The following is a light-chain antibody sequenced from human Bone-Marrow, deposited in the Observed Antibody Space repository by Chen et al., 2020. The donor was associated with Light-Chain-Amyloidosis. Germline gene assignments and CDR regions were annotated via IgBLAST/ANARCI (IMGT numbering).Light chain of an antibody. Sequence: DIQLTQSPSFLSASVGDRVTITCRATQAISSYLAWYQQKPGKAPELLIYAAPTLQSDVPSSFSGSGSGPEFTLTISSLQPEDFATYYCQQLASYPLTFGGGTKVEI. CDR3: QQLASYPLT. CDR1: QAISSY. CDR2: AAP. V-gene: IGKV1-9*01. J-gene: IGKJ4*01.